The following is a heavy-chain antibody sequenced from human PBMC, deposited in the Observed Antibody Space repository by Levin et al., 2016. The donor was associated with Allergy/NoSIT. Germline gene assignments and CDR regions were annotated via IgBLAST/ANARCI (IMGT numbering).Heavy chain of an antibody. V-gene: IGHV3-33*01. D-gene: IGHD3-22*01. CDR2: IWSDGSKY. J-gene: IGHJ4*02. Sequence: WIRQPPGKGLEWVAIIWSDGSKYYCADSVKGRFTLSRDDAKRTVYLQMNSLRAEDTAVYYCARDGPLVTSGYHFDNWGQGTLVTVSS. CDR3: ARDGPLVTSGYHFDN.